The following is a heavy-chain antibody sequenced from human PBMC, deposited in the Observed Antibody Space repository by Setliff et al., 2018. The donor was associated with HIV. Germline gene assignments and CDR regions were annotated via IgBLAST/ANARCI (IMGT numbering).Heavy chain of an antibody. CDR2: IKQDGSET. CDR1: GFTLRSYW. V-gene: IGHV3-7*01. D-gene: IGHD6-13*01. CDR3: AQLAAADDS. Sequence: PGGSLRLSCAASGFTLRSYWMSWVRQAPGKGLEWVANIKQDGSETYYVDSVKGRFTISRDNSKNTLYLQMNTLRTEDTAVYHCAQLAAADDSWGQGTLVTVSS. J-gene: IGHJ4*02.